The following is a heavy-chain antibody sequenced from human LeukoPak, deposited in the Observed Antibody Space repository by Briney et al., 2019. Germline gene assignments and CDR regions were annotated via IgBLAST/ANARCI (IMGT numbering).Heavy chain of an antibody. J-gene: IGHJ3*02. CDR1: GFNVSSNY. Sequence: GGSLRLSCAASGFNVSSNYMSWVRQAPGKGLEWVSVIYRGGSTYYADSVKGRFTISRDNSKNTLYLQMNSLRAEDTAVYYCARDRGCGDCYPPANDAFNIWGQGTMVTVSS. V-gene: IGHV3-66*01. CDR2: IYRGGST. CDR3: ARDRGCGDCYPPANDAFNI. D-gene: IGHD2-21*02.